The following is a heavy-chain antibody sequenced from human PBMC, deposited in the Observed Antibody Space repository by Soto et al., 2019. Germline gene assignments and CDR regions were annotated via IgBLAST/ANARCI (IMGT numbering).Heavy chain of an antibody. CDR2: FDPEDGET. Sequence: GASVKVSCKASGYIFINYYMHWVRQAPGKGLEWMGGFDPEDGETIYAQKFQGRVTMTEDTSTDTAYMELSSLRSEDTAVYYCATDPLFYGSGSFWFDPWGQGTLVTVSS. D-gene: IGHD3-10*01. J-gene: IGHJ5*02. V-gene: IGHV1-24*01. CDR1: GYIFINYY. CDR3: ATDPLFYGSGSFWFDP.